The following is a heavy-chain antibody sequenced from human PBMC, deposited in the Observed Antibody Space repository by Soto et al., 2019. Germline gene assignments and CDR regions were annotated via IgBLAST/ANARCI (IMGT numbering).Heavy chain of an antibody. J-gene: IGHJ5*02. Sequence: QVQLVQSGAEVKKPGASVKVSCKASGYTFTSYGISWVRQAPGQGLEWMGWISAYNGNTNYAQKLQGRVTMTTDTSTSTAYMELRSLRSDDTAVYYCAREIVVLVPAATNWFDPWGQGTLVTVSS. CDR3: AREIVVLVPAATNWFDP. V-gene: IGHV1-18*01. D-gene: IGHD2-2*01. CDR1: GYTFTSYG. CDR2: ISAYNGNT.